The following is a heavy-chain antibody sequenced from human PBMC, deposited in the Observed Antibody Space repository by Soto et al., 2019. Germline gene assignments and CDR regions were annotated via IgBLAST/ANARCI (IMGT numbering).Heavy chain of an antibody. Sequence: QVQLQESGPGLVKPSQTLSLTCTVSGGSISSGGYYCSWIRQHPGKGLEWIGYIYYSGSTYYNPSLKSRVTISVDTSKNQFSLKLSSVTAADTAVYYCARALAAPYAEYFQHWGQGTLVTVSS. J-gene: IGHJ1*01. CDR2: IYYSGST. V-gene: IGHV4-31*03. CDR1: GGSISSGGYY. CDR3: ARALAAPYAEYFQH. D-gene: IGHD6-19*01.